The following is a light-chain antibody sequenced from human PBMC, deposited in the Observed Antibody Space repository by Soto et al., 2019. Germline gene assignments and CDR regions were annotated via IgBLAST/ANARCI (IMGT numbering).Light chain of an antibody. CDR2: EVS. CDR1: SSDVGGYNY. V-gene: IGLV2-8*01. CDR3: SLYAGSSVV. Sequence: QSVLTQPPSASGSPGQSVTISCTGTSSDVGGYNYVSWYQQHPGKAPKLMIYEVSKRPSGVPDRFSGSKSGNTASLTVSGLQAEDEADYYCSLYAGSSVVFGGGTKVTVL. J-gene: IGLJ2*01.